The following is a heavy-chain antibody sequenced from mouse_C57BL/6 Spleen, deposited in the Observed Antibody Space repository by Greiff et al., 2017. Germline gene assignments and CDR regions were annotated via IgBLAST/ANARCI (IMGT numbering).Heavy chain of an antibody. D-gene: IGHD2-4*01. V-gene: IGHV1-81*01. J-gene: IGHJ4*01. Sequence: VKLQQSGAELARPGASVKLSCKASGYTFTSYGISWVKQGTGQGLEWIGEIYPRSGNTYYNEKFKGKATLTADKSSSTAYMELRSLTSEDSAVYFCARSSDYDYAMDYWGQGTSVTVSS. CDR3: ARSSDYDYAMDY. CDR1: GYTFTSYG. CDR2: IYPRSGNT.